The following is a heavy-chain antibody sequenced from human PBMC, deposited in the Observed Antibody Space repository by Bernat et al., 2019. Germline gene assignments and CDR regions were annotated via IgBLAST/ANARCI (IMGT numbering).Heavy chain of an antibody. CDR3: ARTPFGTMIVVAHAFDI. J-gene: IGHJ3*02. Sequence: QVQLQESGTGLVKPSDTLSLTCAVSGYSISSSNWWGWIRQPPGKGLEWIGYIYYSGSTYYNPSLKSRVTMSVDTSKNQFSLKLSSVTAVDTAVYYCARTPFGTMIVVAHAFDIWGQGTMVTVSS. CDR1: GYSISSSNW. CDR2: IYYSGST. D-gene: IGHD3-22*01. V-gene: IGHV4-28*01.